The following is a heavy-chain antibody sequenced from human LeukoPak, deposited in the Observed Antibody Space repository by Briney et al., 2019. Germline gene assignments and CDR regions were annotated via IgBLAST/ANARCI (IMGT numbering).Heavy chain of an antibody. CDR1: GFTFGDYA. J-gene: IGHJ6*02. CDR2: IRSKAYGGTT. D-gene: IGHD3-10*01. V-gene: IGHV3-49*03. CDR3: TRDQEESLWFGEFNGMDV. Sequence: QPGGSLRLSCTASGFTFGDYAMSWFRQAPGKGLEWVGFIRSKAYGGTTEYAASVKGRFTISRDDSKSIAYLQMNSLKTEDTAVYYCTRDQEESLWFGEFNGMDVWGQGTTVTVSS.